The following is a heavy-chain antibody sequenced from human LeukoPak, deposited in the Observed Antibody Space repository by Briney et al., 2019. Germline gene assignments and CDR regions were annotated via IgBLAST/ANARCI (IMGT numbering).Heavy chain of an antibody. D-gene: IGHD1-1*01. CDR1: RFTFSSIA. Sequence: GGSLTLSCAAYRFTFSSIAMGLVRPAPGGGLEWVVAISGSGGNTYYADSVKGRFNSSRDNSNNTLYLQMNSLRAEDTAVYYCAKSNLGSASGTTLSSYYYGRDVWGQGTTVTVSS. J-gene: IGHJ6*02. CDR3: AKSNLGSASGTTLSSYYYGRDV. V-gene: IGHV3-23*01. CDR2: ISGSGGNT.